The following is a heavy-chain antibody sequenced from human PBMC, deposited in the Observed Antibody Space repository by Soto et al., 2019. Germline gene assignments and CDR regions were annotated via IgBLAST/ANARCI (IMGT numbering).Heavy chain of an antibody. Sequence: QVQLVQSGAEVRKPGSSVQVSCKASGGTFYTYTFSWVRQAPGQGLEWMGSITPIYPTTNYAEKFQGRLTVTADGSTNSAYMELNSLTSDDTAVYYCERIPRYSFPTSDDLDSWGQGTLVTVSS. CDR1: GGTFYTYT. D-gene: IGHD5-18*01. V-gene: IGHV1-69*15. J-gene: IGHJ4*02. CDR3: ERIPRYSFPTSDDLDS. CDR2: ITPIYPTT.